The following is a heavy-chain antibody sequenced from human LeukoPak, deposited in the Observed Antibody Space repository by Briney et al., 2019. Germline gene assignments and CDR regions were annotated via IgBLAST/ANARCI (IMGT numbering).Heavy chain of an antibody. Sequence: QAGGSLRLSCVASGFTFSSHAMSWVRQAPGMGLEWVSTISSRGGSTYYAGSVKGRFTISRDNSKNTLYLQMNSLRAEDTAVHYCARSSSGGRSIYDYWGQGTLVTASS. CDR1: GFTFSSHA. V-gene: IGHV3-23*01. CDR2: ISSRGGST. D-gene: IGHD2-15*01. J-gene: IGHJ4*02. CDR3: ARSSSGGRSIYDY.